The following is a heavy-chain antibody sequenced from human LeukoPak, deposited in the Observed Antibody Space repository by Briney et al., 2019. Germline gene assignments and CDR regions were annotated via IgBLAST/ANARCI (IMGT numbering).Heavy chain of an antibody. J-gene: IGHJ4*02. CDR3: ARDLRYSEDY. D-gene: IGHD3-9*01. V-gene: IGHV4-38-2*02. CDR2: IYHSGST. Sequence: SETLSLTCTVSGYSISSGYYWGWIRQPPGKGLEWIGSIYHSGSTYYNPSLKSRVTISVDTSKNQFSLKLSSVTAADTAVYYCARDLRYSEDYWGQGTLVTVSS. CDR1: GYSISSGYY.